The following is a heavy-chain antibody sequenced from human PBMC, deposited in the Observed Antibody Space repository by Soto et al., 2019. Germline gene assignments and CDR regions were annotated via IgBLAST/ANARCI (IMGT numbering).Heavy chain of an antibody. J-gene: IGHJ6*02. CDR2: IRSKAYGGTT. CDR3: TRFTMVRGVIGVYYYGMDV. D-gene: IGHD3-10*01. CDR1: GFTFGDYA. Sequence: LRLSCTASGFTFGDYAMSWFRQAPGKGLEWVGFIRSKAYGGTTEYAASVKGRFTISRDDSKSIAYLQMNSLKTEDTAVYYCTRFTMVRGVIGVYYYGMDVWGQGTTVTVSS. V-gene: IGHV3-49*03.